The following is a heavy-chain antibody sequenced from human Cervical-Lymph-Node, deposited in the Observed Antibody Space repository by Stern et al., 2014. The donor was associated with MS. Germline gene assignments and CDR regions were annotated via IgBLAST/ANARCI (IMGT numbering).Heavy chain of an antibody. CDR3: ARADTYAFHI. J-gene: IGHJ3*02. D-gene: IGHD5-18*01. CDR2: SNPNSGDT. Sequence: QVQLVESGAEVKKPGASVKASCKASGYTFTGYYIHWVRQAPGQGLEWMGWSNPNSGDTVYAQKFHGWVTMTRDTSISTAYMELSRLRSADTAVYYCARADTYAFHIWGQGTMLTVSS. CDR1: GYTFTGYY. V-gene: IGHV1-2*04.